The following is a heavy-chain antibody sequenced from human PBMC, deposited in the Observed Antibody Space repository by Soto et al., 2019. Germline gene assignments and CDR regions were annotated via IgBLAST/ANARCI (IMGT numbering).Heavy chain of an antibody. Sequence: QVQLVQSGAEVREPGSSVKVSCKASGGTFSSYRINWVRQAPGQGLEWVGGIVPIYRTADYAQKFQGSVSITADESARTTYLERSSLKSQDTAVYYCARDSGAKLSSSWGQGTLVTVSS. CDR3: ARDSGAKLSSS. CDR1: GGTFSSYR. D-gene: IGHD6-13*01. J-gene: IGHJ4*02. V-gene: IGHV1-69*01. CDR2: IVPIYRTA.